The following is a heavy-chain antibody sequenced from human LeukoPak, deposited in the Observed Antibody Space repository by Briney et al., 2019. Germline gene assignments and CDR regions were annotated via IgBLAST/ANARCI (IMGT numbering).Heavy chain of an antibody. CDR3: TTGYCSSTSCWYYFDS. CDR2: IESKTDGGTT. Sequence: KPGGSLRLSCAATGFTFSNAWMSWVRQAPGKGLEWVGRIESKTDGGTTDYAAPVKGRFTISRDDSKDTLYLQMISLKTEDTAVYFCTTGYCSSTSCWYYFDSWGQGTLVTVSS. V-gene: IGHV3-15*04. D-gene: IGHD2-2*01. CDR1: GFTFSNAW. J-gene: IGHJ4*02.